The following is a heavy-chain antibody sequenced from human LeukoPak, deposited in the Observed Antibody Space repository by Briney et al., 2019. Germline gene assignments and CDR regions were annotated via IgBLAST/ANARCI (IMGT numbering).Heavy chain of an antibody. D-gene: IGHD3-10*01. J-gene: IGHJ4*02. CDR2: INPNSGGT. V-gene: IGHV1-2*02. CDR1: GYTFTGYY. Sequence: ASVKVSCEASGYTFTGYYMHWVRQAPGQGLEWMGWINPNSGGTNYAQKFQGRVTMTRDTSISTAYMELSRLRSDDTAVYYCAKLPYYYGSGSYSDYWGQGTLVTVSS. CDR3: AKLPYYYGSGSYSDY.